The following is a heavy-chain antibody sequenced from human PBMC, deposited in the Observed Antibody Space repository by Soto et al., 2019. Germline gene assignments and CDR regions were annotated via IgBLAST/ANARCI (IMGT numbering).Heavy chain of an antibody. Sequence: QVQMVESGGGVVQPGRSLRLSCAVSGFRSSNYAMNWVRQAPDKGLAWVSVLSYDGTNEYYADSVKGRFTISRDNSKNTLYMQMNSLRTDETAVYFGASLGRIYGVVPTVVYYGLDVWGQGTAVSVAS. J-gene: IGHJ6*02. CDR1: GFRSSNYA. CDR2: LSYDGTNE. V-gene: IGHV3-30-3*01. D-gene: IGHD3-3*01. CDR3: ASLGRIYGVVPTVVYYGLDV.